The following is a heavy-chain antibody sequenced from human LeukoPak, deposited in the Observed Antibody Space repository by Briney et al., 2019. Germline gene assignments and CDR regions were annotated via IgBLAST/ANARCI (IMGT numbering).Heavy chain of an antibody. CDR2: INHSGST. Sequence: PSETLSLTCAVYGGSFSGYYWSWIRQPPGKGLEWIGEINHSGSTNYNPSLKSRVTISVDTSKNQFSLKLSSVTAADTAVYYCAIGSNSAWELLASWGQGTLVTVSS. D-gene: IGHD1-26*01. CDR3: AIGSNSAWELLAS. CDR1: GGSFSGYY. V-gene: IGHV4-34*01. J-gene: IGHJ4*02.